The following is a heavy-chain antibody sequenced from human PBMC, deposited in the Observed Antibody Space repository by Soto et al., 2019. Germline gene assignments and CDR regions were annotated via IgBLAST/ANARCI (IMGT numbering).Heavy chain of an antibody. CDR2: IKSKADGGAT. D-gene: IGHD3-22*01. Sequence: EVQLVESGGGLVKPGGSLRLSCAASGFSFRNAGMTWVRQAPGKGLEWVGRIKSKADGGATDYAAPVRGRFTISGDDSKNTLYLQMNSLKTEDTAVYYCTTQYYYDSSGSLLNWGQGALVTVSS. CDR3: TTQYYYDSSGSLLN. J-gene: IGHJ4*02. CDR1: GFSFRNAG. V-gene: IGHV3-15*01.